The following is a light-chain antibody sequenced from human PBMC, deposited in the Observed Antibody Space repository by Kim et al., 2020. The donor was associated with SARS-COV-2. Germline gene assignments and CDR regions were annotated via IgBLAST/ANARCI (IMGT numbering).Light chain of an antibody. Sequence: DIQMTQSPSSLSASVGDRVTITCRASQSIRSYLNWYQQKPGKAPKLLIYAASSLQSGVPSRFSGSGSGTDFTLTISSLQPEDFATYSCQQRYSTPLTFGGGTKVDIK. CDR1: QSIRSY. V-gene: IGKV1-39*01. CDR3: QQRYSTPLT. J-gene: IGKJ4*01. CDR2: AAS.